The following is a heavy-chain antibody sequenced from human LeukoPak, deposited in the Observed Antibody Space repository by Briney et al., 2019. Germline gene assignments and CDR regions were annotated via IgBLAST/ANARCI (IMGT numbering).Heavy chain of an antibody. J-gene: IGHJ4*02. V-gene: IGHV3-30*02. CDR2: IRYDGSNK. Sequence: PGGSLRLSCAASAFTFRSYGMHWVRQAPGKGLDWVAFIRYDGSNKYYGDSVKGRFTISRDSAKNSLYLQMNSLRAEDTALYYCANGGPYYYDSSGYYPMDWGQGTLVTVSS. D-gene: IGHD3-22*01. CDR3: ANGGPYYYDSSGYYPMD. CDR1: AFTFRSYG.